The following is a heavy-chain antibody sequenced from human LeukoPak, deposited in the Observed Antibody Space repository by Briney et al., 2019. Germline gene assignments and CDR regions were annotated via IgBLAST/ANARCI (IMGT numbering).Heavy chain of an antibody. J-gene: IGHJ4*02. Sequence: GGSLRLSCAASGFTFRSYAMSWVRQAPGKGLEWVSAISGSGGSTYYADSVKGRFTISRDNSKNTLYLQMNSLRAEDTAVYYCAKEPGYSSSWPYFDYWGQGTLVTVSS. CDR3: AKEPGYSSSWPYFDY. CDR2: ISGSGGST. V-gene: IGHV3-23*01. D-gene: IGHD6-13*01. CDR1: GFTFRSYA.